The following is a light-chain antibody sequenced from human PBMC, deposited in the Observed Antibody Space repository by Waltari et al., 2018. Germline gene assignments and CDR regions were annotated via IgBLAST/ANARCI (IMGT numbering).Light chain of an antibody. CDR1: QSISKY. Sequence: EIVLTQSPGTLHLSPRESATLYCRPNQSISKYLAWYQQRPCQAPRLLIYAASNRATGIPDRLSGGWSATDFSLTISRLKPEDIAVYYCQHHVRLPETFGQGTKVEIK. CDR2: AAS. CDR3: QHHVRLPET. V-gene: IGKV3-20*01. J-gene: IGKJ1*01.